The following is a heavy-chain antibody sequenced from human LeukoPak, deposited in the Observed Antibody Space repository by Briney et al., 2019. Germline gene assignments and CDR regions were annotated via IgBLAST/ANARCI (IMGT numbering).Heavy chain of an antibody. Sequence: SETLSLTCTVSGGSISSYYWSWIRQPPGKGLEWIGYIYTSGSTNHNPSLKSRVTIPVDTSKNQFSLKLSSVTAADTAVYYCARQGDSSSSELDYWGQGTLVTVSS. V-gene: IGHV4-4*09. D-gene: IGHD6-6*01. CDR1: GGSISSYY. CDR3: ARQGDSSSSELDY. CDR2: IYTSGST. J-gene: IGHJ4*02.